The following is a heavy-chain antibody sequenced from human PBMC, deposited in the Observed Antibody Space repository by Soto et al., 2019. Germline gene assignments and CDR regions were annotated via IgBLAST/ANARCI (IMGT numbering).Heavy chain of an antibody. CDR1: GFTFSSNS. D-gene: IGHD3-3*01. CDR3: ARVIWSGHLTSDL. Sequence: EVQVVESGGGLVQPGGSLRLSCAASGFTFSSNSMNWVRQVPGKGLEWISYISSSSSTIYADSVKGRFTISRDNAKNSLYLQMNSLRDEDTAVYYCARVIWSGHLTSDLWGQGTLVTVSS. V-gene: IGHV3-48*02. J-gene: IGHJ5*02. CDR2: ISSSSSTI.